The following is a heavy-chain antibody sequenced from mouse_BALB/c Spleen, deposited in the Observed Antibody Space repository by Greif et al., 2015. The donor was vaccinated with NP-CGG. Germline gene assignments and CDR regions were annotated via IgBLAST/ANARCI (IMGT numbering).Heavy chain of an antibody. CDR1: GFSLTSYG. CDR2: IWGDGSK. V-gene: IGHV2-3*01. CDR3: AISSYDAMDY. Sequence: VKLMESGPGLVAPSQSLSITCTVSGFSLTSYGVSWVRQPPGKGLEWLGVIWGDGSKNYHSALISRLSNSKDNSKSXVFLKLTSLQTDDTATYYCAISSYDAMDYWGQGTSVTVSS. D-gene: IGHD1-1*01. J-gene: IGHJ4*01.